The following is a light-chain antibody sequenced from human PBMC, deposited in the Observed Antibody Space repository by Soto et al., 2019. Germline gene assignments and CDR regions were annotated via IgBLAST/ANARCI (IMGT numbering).Light chain of an antibody. CDR2: GAS. CDR3: QQYDNSVWT. V-gene: IGKV3-20*01. CDR1: QSVSTNN. J-gene: IGKJ1*01. Sequence: EIEMPQSPATLSLAPGERATLSCRASQSVSTNNLAWYQQRPGQAPRLLIYGASRRATGIPDRFSRSGSGTDFTLTISSLEPEELAVYYCQQYDNSVWTFGQGTKVDIK.